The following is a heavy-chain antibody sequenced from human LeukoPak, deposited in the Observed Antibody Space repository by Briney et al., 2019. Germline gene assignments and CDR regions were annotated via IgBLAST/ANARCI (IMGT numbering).Heavy chain of an antibody. J-gene: IGHJ4*02. Sequence: SETLSLTCTVSGYSISSGYYWGWIRQPPGKGLEWIGSMYHSGSTYYNPSLKSRFTISVDTSKNQFSLNLSSVTATDTAVYYCARAPTMIVVVTTTPFFDYWGQGTLVTVSS. CDR3: ARAPTMIVVVTTTPFFDY. CDR1: GYSISSGYY. D-gene: IGHD3-22*01. V-gene: IGHV4-38-2*02. CDR2: MYHSGST.